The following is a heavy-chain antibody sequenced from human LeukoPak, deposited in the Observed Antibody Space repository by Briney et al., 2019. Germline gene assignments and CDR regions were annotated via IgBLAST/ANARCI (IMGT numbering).Heavy chain of an antibody. J-gene: IGHJ4*02. V-gene: IGHV4-30-2*01. D-gene: IGHD5-24*01. CDR3: ARVARWLQFE. Sequence: SETLSLTCTVSGGSISSGGYYWSWIRQPPGKGLEWIGFIYHSGSTYYNPSLKSRVTISVDRSKNQFSLKLSSVTAADTAVYYCARVARWLQFEWGQGTLVTVSS. CDR2: IYHSGST. CDR1: GGSISSGGYY.